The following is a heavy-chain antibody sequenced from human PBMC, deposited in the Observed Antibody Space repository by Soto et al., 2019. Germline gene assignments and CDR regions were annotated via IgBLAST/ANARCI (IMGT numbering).Heavy chain of an antibody. J-gene: IGHJ6*02. CDR2: ISSDNGNT. CDR3: ARCIQQDYYYGMDV. V-gene: IGHV1-18*01. Sequence: APVKVSCKASGYTFYSHSISWVRQAPGQGLEWMGRISSDNGNTAQKFRGRVTMTTDTSTSTVYMELRNLRSDDTAVYYCARCIQQDYYYGMDVWGQGTTVTVSS. CDR1: GYTFYSHS. D-gene: IGHD5-18*01.